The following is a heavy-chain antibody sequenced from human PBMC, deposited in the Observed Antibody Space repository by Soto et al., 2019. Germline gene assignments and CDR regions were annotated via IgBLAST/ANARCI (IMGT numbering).Heavy chain of an antibody. CDR2: ISAYNGNT. CDR3: XXXXXXXXXXDY. V-gene: IGHV1-18*01. CDR1: GYTFTSYG. Sequence: QVQLVQSGAEVKEPGASVKVSCKASGYTFTSYGXXXXXXXXXXXLEWMGWISAYNGNTNYAQKLQGRVTMTTDTXXXXXXXXXXXXXXXXXXXXXXXXXXXXXXXXDYWGQGTLVTVSS. J-gene: IGHJ4*02.